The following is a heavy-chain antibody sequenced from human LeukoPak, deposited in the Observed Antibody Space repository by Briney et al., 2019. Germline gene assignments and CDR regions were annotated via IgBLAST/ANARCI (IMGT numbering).Heavy chain of an antibody. CDR3: ARDPTYYYDSSGYSFDY. CDR1: GFTFSSYA. CDR2: ISYDGSNK. Sequence: GRSLRLSCAASGFTFSSYAMHWVRQAPGKGLEWVAVISYDGSNKYYADSVKGRFTISRDNSKNTLYLQMDSLRAEDTAVYYCARDPTYYYDSSGYSFDYWGQGTLVTVSS. V-gene: IGHV3-30-3*01. J-gene: IGHJ4*02. D-gene: IGHD3-22*01.